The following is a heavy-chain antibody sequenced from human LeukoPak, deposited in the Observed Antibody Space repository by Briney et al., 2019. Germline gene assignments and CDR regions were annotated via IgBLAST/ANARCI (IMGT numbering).Heavy chain of an antibody. CDR3: AREQWPNWFDP. Sequence: PSQTLSLTCTMYGGSFSWGGSYWTWIRQSPGRGLEWIGYVFFNGDTYYNSSFKSRVTLSVDKPNKAFSLKLTSVTAADTAVYYCAREQWPNWFDPWGQGTLVTVSS. D-gene: IGHD6-19*01. V-gene: IGHV4-30-2*06. J-gene: IGHJ5*02. CDR1: GGSFSWGGSY. CDR2: VFFNGDT.